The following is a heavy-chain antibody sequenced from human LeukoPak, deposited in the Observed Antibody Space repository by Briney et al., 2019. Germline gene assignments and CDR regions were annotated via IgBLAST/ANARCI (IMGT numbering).Heavy chain of an antibody. CDR3: ARVPRITMVRGVIPYYYYYMDV. Sequence: ASVKVPCKASGYTFTSYDINWVRQATGQGLEWMGWMNPNSGNTGYAQKFQGRVTMTRNTSISTAYMELSSLRSEDTAVYYCARVPRITMVRGVIPYYYYYMDVWGKGTTVTVSS. J-gene: IGHJ6*03. CDR2: MNPNSGNT. D-gene: IGHD3-10*01. V-gene: IGHV1-8*01. CDR1: GYTFTSYD.